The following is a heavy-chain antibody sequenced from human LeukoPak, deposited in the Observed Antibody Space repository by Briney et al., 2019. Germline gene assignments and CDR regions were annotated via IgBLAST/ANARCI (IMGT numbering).Heavy chain of an antibody. CDR2: MNPNSGNT. CDR3: ARVPARTVDTAIWGYYYMDV. D-gene: IGHD5-18*01. J-gene: IGHJ6*03. Sequence: ASVKVSCXASGYTFTSYDINWVRQATGQGLEWMGWMNPNSGNTGYAQKFQGRVTITRNTSISTAYMELSSLRSEDTAVYYCARVPARTVDTAIWGYYYMDVWGKGTTVTVSS. CDR1: GYTFTSYD. V-gene: IGHV1-8*03.